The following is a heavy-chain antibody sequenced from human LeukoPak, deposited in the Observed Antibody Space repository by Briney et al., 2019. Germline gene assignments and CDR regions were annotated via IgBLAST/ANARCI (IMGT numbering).Heavy chain of an antibody. CDR3: ATLYYYGSGSYYNDY. V-gene: IGHV4-39*01. Sequence: SETLSLTCTVSGGSISSSSYYWGWIRQPQGKGLEWIGSIYYSGSTYYNPSLKSRVTISVDTSKNQFSLKLSSVTAADTAVYYCATLYYYGSGSYYNDYWGQGTLVTVSS. J-gene: IGHJ4*02. D-gene: IGHD3-10*01. CDR1: GGSISSSSYY. CDR2: IYYSGST.